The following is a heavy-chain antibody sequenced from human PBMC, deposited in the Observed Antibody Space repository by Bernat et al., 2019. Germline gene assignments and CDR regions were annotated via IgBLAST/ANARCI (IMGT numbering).Heavy chain of an antibody. CDR2: IWYDGSNK. CDR1: GFTFSSYG. V-gene: IGHV3-33*01. CDR3: ARSPTDYGDYYYAMDV. J-gene: IGHJ6*02. Sequence: QVQLVESGGGVVQPGRSLRLSCAASGFTFSSYGMHWVRQAPGKGLEWVAVIWYDGSNKYYADSVKGRFTISRDNSKSTLYLQMNSLRAEDTAVYYCARSPTDYGDYYYAMDVWGQGTTVTVSS. D-gene: IGHD4-17*01.